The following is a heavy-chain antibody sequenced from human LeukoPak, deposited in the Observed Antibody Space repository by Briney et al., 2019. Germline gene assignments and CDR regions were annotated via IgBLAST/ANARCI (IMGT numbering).Heavy chain of an antibody. V-gene: IGHV3-30*03. Sequence: PGGSLRLSCAASGFSFRSYAMLWVRQAPGKGLEWVAVISYDGSDQYYVDSVKGRFSISRDNPKSTLYLEMNSLRAEDTAVYYCARNYDSSGYYYFVRWGQGTQVTVSS. CDR2: ISYDGSDQ. CDR1: GFSFRSYA. CDR3: ARNYDSSGYYYFVR. J-gene: IGHJ4*02. D-gene: IGHD3-22*01.